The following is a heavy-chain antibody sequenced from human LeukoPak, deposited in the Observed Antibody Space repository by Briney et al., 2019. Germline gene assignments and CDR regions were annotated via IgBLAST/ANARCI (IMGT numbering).Heavy chain of an antibody. CDR1: GFTFSSYA. CDR2: ISGSDGYT. J-gene: IGHJ4*02. CDR3: AKTRGYSSSWYDY. V-gene: IGHV3-23*01. Sequence: GGFLRLSCAASGFTFSSYAMSWVRQAPGKGLEWVSGISGSDGYTFYADSVKGRFTISRDNSKNTLDLQMNSLRAEDTAVYYCAKTRGYSSSWYDYWGQGLMVPVSS. D-gene: IGHD6-13*01.